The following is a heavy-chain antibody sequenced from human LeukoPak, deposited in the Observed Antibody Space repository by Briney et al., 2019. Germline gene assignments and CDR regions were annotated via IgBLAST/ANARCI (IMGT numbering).Heavy chain of an antibody. D-gene: IGHD3-9*01. V-gene: IGHV4-59*01. CDR3: ARDSIKGCAY. Sequence: PSETLSLTCTVPRGPLISNFWCWIRQPPGKGLEWIGYIYYSGSTNYNPSLKSRVTISVDTSKNQFSLTLSSVTAADTAVYYCARDSIKGCAYWGQGTLVTVSS. CDR2: IYYSGST. J-gene: IGHJ4*02. CDR1: RGPLISNF.